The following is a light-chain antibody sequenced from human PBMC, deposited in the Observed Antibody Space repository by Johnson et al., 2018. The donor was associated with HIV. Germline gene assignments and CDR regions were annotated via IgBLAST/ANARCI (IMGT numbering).Light chain of an antibody. CDR2: DNN. V-gene: IGLV1-51*01. Sequence: QSVLTQPPSASAAPGQKVTISCSGSSSNIGNNYVSWYQQLPGTAPKLLIYDNNKRPSGIPDRFSGSKSGTSATLGITGLQTWDEADYYCGTWDTSLSAGYVFGTGTKVTVL. CDR1: SSNIGNNY. J-gene: IGLJ1*01. CDR3: GTWDTSLSAGYV.